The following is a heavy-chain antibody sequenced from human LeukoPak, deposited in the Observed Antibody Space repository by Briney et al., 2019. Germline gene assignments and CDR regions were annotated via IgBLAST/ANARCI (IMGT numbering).Heavy chain of an antibody. D-gene: IGHD5-12*01. Sequence: SQTLSLTCTVSGGSISSGGYYWSWIRQHPGKGLEWIGYIYYSGSTYYNPSLKSRVTISVDTSKNQFSLKLSSVTAADTAVYYCARAVGSGYDLTLDPWGQGTLVTVSS. V-gene: IGHV4-31*03. CDR1: GGSISSGGYY. CDR2: IYYSGST. J-gene: IGHJ5*02. CDR3: ARAVGSGYDLTLDP.